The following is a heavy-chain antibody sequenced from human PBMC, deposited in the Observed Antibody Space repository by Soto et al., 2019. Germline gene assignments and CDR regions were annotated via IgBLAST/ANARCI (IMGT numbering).Heavy chain of an antibody. CDR3: ACWGHIVPVAPSDFDR. V-gene: IGHV3-74*01. J-gene: IGHJ4*02. CDR1: GFPFTNYW. Sequence: QVVESGGGLVPPGGSLRLSCAASGFPFTNYWMNWVRQTPGTGLMWVSRISHDGSDVGYADSVEGRFTVSRDNAKNTLSLQMHSLRAEDTAMYYCACWGHIVPVAPSDFDRWGQGTLVTVSS. CDR2: ISHDGSDV. D-gene: IGHD2-8*02.